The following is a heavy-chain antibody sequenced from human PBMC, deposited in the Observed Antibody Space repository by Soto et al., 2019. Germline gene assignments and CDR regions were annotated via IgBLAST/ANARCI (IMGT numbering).Heavy chain of an antibody. Sequence: ASVKVSCKASGYTFTNSDINWVRQAPGQGLEWMGWMNPDNGHAAYAQKFQGRVTLTTSTSTSTVYMEMRSLGSEDTAVYYCARRPHCSGGICYYGLDNWGQGTLVTVSS. J-gene: IGHJ4*02. CDR1: GYTFTNSD. V-gene: IGHV1-8*01. CDR3: ARRPHCSGGICYYGLDN. D-gene: IGHD2-15*01. CDR2: MNPDNGHA.